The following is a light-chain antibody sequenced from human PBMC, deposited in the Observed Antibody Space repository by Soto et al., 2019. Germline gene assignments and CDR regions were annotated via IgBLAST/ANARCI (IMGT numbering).Light chain of an antibody. J-gene: IGKJ5*01. Sequence: EIVLTQSPATLSLSPGERATLSCRGSQSVSSYLAWYQQKPGQAPRLLIYDASNRATGIPARFSGSGSGTDFTLSISSLEAEDFAVYYCQQRSNWPSSITFGHGTRLEIK. CDR3: QQRSNWPSSIT. CDR1: QSVSSY. V-gene: IGKV3-11*01. CDR2: DAS.